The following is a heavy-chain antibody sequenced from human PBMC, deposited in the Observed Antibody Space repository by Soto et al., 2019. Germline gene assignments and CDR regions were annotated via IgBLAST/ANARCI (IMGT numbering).Heavy chain of an antibody. CDR2: IRKRINSYTT. D-gene: IGHD4-17*01. CDR3: TTVTTVDYYFDY. Sequence: GGSLRLSCAASGLTFSDRYMDWVRQAPGKGLEWVGRIRKRINSYTTEYAASVKGRFTISRDDSTNSLYLQMSSLETADTAVYYCTTVTTVDYYFDYWGQGTLVTVSS. V-gene: IGHV3-72*01. J-gene: IGHJ4*02. CDR1: GLTFSDRY.